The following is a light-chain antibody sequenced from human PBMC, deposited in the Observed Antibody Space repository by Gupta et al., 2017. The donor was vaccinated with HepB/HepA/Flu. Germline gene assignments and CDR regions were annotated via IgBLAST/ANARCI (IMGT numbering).Light chain of an antibody. CDR2: STN. V-gene: IGLV8-61*01. J-gene: IGLJ3*02. CDR3: VLYMGSGISV. CDR1: SGSVSTSYY. Sequence: QTVVTQEPSFSVSPGGTVTLTCGLSSGSVSTSYYPSWYQQTPGQAPRTLIYSTNTRSSGVPDRFSGSILGTKAALTITGAQADDESYYYCVLYMGSGISVFGGGTKLTVL.